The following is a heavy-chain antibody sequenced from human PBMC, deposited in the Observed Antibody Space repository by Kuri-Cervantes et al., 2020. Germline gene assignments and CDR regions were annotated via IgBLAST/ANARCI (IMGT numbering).Heavy chain of an antibody. J-gene: IGHJ6*02. CDR3: AKDRLYGMDV. CDR2: ISGSGGST. CDR1: GFTFSSYW. Sequence: GESLKISCVATGFTFSSYWMHWVRQAPGKGLEWVSAISGSGGSTYYADSVKGRFTISRDNSKNTLYLQMNSLRAEDTAVYYCAKDRLYGMDVWGQGTTVTVSS. V-gene: IGHV3-23*01.